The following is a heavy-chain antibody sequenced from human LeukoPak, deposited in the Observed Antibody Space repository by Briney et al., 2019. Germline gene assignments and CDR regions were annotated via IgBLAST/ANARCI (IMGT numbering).Heavy chain of an antibody. V-gene: IGHV1-18*01. CDR3: ARVKRWELPHDSFDI. D-gene: IGHD1-26*01. Sequence: GASVKVSCKASGYTFLNYGFNWVRQAPGQGLEWMGWISAYNGNTNYAQKLQGRVTMTTDTSTSTAYMELRSLRSDDTSVYYCARVKRWELPHDSFDIWGQGTMVTVSS. CDR2: ISAYNGNT. J-gene: IGHJ3*02. CDR1: GYTFLNYG.